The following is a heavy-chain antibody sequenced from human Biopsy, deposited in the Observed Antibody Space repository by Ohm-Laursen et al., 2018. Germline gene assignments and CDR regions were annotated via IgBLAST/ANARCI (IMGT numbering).Heavy chain of an antibody. CDR1: GGSISSDY. D-gene: IGHD2/OR15-2a*01. J-gene: IGHJ6*02. CDR3: ARATNSTGWPYYYFYGMDV. CDR2: IYYSGST. V-gene: IGHV4-59*01. Sequence: GTLSLTCTVSGGSISSDYWSWIRQTPGKGLEWIGYIYYSGSTNYNPSLKSRVTISVDTSKNQFSLGLNSVTAADTAVYYCARATNSTGWPYYYFYGMDVWGQGTTVTVSS.